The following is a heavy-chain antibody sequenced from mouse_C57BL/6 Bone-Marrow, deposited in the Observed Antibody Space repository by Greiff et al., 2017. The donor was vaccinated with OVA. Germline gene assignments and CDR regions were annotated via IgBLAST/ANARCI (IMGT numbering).Heavy chain of an antibody. V-gene: IGHV1-54*01. D-gene: IGHD1-1*01. Sequence: VQLQQSGAELVRPGTSVKVSCKASGYAFTNYLIEWVKQRPGQGLEWIGVINPGSGGTNYNEKFKGKATLTADKSSSTAYMQLSSLTSEDSAVYFCARTVAKGFAYWGQGTLVTVSA. CDR3: ARTVAKGFAY. CDR2: INPGSGGT. J-gene: IGHJ3*01. CDR1: GYAFTNYL.